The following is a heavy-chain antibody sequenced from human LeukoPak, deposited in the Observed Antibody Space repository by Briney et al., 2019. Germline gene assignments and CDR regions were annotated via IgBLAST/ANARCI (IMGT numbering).Heavy chain of an antibody. J-gene: IGHJ5*02. CDR2: IYYSGGT. V-gene: IGHV4-59*06. CDR3: ARNLYYDILTGYYTLNWFDP. Sequence: NPSETLSLTCTVSGGSISSYYWSWIRQPAGKGLEWIGYIYYSGGTYYNPSLKSRVTISVDTSKNQFSLKLSSVTAADTAVYYCARNLYYDILTGYYTLNWFDPWGQGTLVTVSS. D-gene: IGHD3-9*01. CDR1: GGSISSYY.